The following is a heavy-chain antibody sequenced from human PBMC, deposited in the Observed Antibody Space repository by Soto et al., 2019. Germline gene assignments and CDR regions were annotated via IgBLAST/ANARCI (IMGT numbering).Heavy chain of an antibody. CDR3: ARRAIPGPIDY. CDR1: GYSISSSNW. J-gene: IGHJ4*02. CDR2: IYYSGTT. V-gene: IGHV4-28*01. Sequence: QVQLQESGPGLVKPSDTLSLTCAVSGYSISSSNWWGWIRQPPGKGLEWIGYIYYSGTTYYNPSPTRRVTTLVGTSKNQLPLNLPFVPAVAPAVYPCARRAIPGPIDYWGQGSLVTVSS.